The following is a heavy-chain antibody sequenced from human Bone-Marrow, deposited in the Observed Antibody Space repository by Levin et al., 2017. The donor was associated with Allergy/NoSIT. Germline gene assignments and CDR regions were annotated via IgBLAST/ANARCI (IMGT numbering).Heavy chain of an antibody. D-gene: IGHD3-10*01. CDR1: GFTFSDYR. J-gene: IGHJ6*02. Sequence: ASVKVSCAASGFTFSDYRMNWVRQVPGKGLEWVSSISASGTYIYYSDSVRRRFTISRDNGQKSLYLQMKSLRDEDTAVYYCARDFYYDSGRPRGYGMDVWGQGTTVTVSS. CDR2: ISASGTYI. CDR3: ARDFYYDSGRPRGYGMDV. V-gene: IGHV3-21*01.